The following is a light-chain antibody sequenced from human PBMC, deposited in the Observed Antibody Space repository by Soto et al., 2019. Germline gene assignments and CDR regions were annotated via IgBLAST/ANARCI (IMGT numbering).Light chain of an antibody. CDR3: QQYLRSPRT. CDR2: GAS. CDR1: QSVSSNY. Sequence: EIVLTQSPGTLSLSPGERATLSCRASQSVSSNYLAWYQQKPGQAPRLLIYGASSRATGIPDRFRGSASGTDFTLTISRLEPEDFAVYYCQQYLRSPRTFGQGTKVDIK. V-gene: IGKV3-20*01. J-gene: IGKJ1*01.